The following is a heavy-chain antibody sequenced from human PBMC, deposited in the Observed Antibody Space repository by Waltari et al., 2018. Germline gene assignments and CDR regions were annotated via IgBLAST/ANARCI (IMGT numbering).Heavy chain of an antibody. CDR1: GGSFSGYY. D-gene: IGHD2-2*01. CDR3: ARGYCSSTSCYYYYGMDV. J-gene: IGHJ6*02. CDR2: INHSGST. V-gene: IGHV4-34*01. Sequence: QVQLQQWGAGLLTPSETLSLTCAVYGGSFSGYYWSWIRQPPGKGLEWIGEINHSGSTNYNPSLKSRVTISVDTSKNQFSLKLSSVTAADTAVYYCARGYCSSTSCYYYYGMDVWGQGTTVTVSS.